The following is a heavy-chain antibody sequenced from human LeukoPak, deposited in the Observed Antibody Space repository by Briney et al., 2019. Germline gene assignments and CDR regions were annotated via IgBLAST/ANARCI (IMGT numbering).Heavy chain of an antibody. CDR1: GFPFSSYS. V-gene: IGHV3-48*01. Sequence: TGGSLRLSCAASGFPFSSYSMNWVRQAPGKGLEWVSYISASGSNIYYLDAVKGRFTVSRDNAMNSLSLQMNRPRAEDTAIYYCVRVKGTYFDFWGQGTLVTVSS. CDR2: ISASGSNI. J-gene: IGHJ4*02. D-gene: IGHD1-1*01. CDR3: VRVKGTYFDF.